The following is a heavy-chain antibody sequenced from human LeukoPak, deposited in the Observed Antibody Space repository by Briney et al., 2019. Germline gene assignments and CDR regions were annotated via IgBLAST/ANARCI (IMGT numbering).Heavy chain of an antibody. J-gene: IGHJ4*02. CDR3: AKGRGYSSSWSAFDY. D-gene: IGHD6-13*01. CDR1: GFTFSNYA. V-gene: IGHV3-23*01. CDR2: ISGSGGST. Sequence: GGSLRLSCAASGFTFSNYAMSWVHQAPGKGLEWVSTISGSGGSTYYADSVKGLFTISRDNSKNTLYLQMNSLRAEDTAVYYCAKGRGYSSSWSAFDYWGQGTLVTVSS.